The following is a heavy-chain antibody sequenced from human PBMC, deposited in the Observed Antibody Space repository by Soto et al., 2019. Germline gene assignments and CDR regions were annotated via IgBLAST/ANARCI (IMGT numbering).Heavy chain of an antibody. Sequence: QVQLVQSGAEVKKPGSSVKVSCKASGGTFSSYAISWVRQAPGQGLEWMGGIIPIFGTANYAQKFQGRVTINADKSTSTAYMELSSLRSEDTAVYYCAREAGEGSWLPPYGMDVWGQGTTVTVSS. J-gene: IGHJ6*02. CDR2: IIPIFGTA. CDR1: GGTFSSYA. D-gene: IGHD6-19*01. V-gene: IGHV1-69*06. CDR3: AREAGEGSWLPPYGMDV.